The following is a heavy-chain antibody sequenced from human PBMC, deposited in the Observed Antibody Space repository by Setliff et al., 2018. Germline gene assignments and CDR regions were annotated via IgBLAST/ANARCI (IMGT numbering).Heavy chain of an antibody. Sequence: GGSLRLSCGVSGFTYNNCWVSWVRQAPGKGLEWLASINPDGSEKYYVDSVKGRFTISRDNAKNSLSLQMNSLRTEDTAVYYCFGAGTCSYWGQGTLVTVSS. CDR1: GFTYNNCW. D-gene: IGHD3-10*01. V-gene: IGHV3-7*01. CDR2: INPDGSEK. CDR3: FGAGTCSY. J-gene: IGHJ4*02.